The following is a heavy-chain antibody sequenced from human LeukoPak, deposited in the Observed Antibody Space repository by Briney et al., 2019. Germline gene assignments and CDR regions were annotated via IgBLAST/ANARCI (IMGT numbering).Heavy chain of an antibody. J-gene: IGHJ4*02. CDR1: GYTFTGYY. CDR2: INPNSGGT. CDR3: ATDSPSTYYYGSGRLDY. Sequence: ASVKVSCKASGYTFTGYYMHWVRQAPGQGLEWMGWINPNSGGTNYAQKFQGRVTMTRDTSISTAYMELSSLRSDDTAVYYCATDSPSTYYYGSGRLDYWGQGTLVTVSS. V-gene: IGHV1-2*02. D-gene: IGHD3-10*01.